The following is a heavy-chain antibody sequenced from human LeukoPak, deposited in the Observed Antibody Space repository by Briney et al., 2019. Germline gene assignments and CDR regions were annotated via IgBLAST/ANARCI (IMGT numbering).Heavy chain of an antibody. D-gene: IGHD4-23*01. CDR3: GEGGNSVCFDP. J-gene: IGHJ5*02. CDR1: GGSISSSSYY. V-gene: IGHV4-39*01. CDR2: IYYSGST. Sequence: SETLSLTCTVSGGSISSSSYYWGGIRQPPGKGLEWIGSIYYSGSTYYNVSLESRVTISVDTSKNQFSLQLIPVTAADTAVYYGGEGGNSVCFDPWGQGTLVTVSS.